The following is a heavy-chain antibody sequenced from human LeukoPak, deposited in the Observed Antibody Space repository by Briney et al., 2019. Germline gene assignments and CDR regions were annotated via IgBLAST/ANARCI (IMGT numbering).Heavy chain of an antibody. CDR1: GFTFSSYW. CDR3: ARVRVTMVRGDTYYFDY. CDR2: INSDGSST. V-gene: IGHV3-74*01. J-gene: IGHJ4*02. D-gene: IGHD3-10*01. Sequence: GGSLRLSCAASGFTFSSYWMHWVRQAPGKGLVWVSRINSDGSSTSYADSVKGRFTISRDNAKNSLYLQMNSLRAEDTAVYYCARVRVTMVRGDTYYFDYWGQGTLVTVSS.